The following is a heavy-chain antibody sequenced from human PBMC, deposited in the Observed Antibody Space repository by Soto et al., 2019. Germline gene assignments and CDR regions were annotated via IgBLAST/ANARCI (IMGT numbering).Heavy chain of an antibody. Sequence: QVQLVESGGGVVQPGRSLRLSCVASGFSFSNDGMHWVRQAPGKGLEWVGAIWYDGSNKFYADSVKGRFTISRDNSKNTLYLQMNSLRAEDTAVYYCARDPYYDGSGYYSVYWYFDLWGRGTLVTVSS. CDR1: GFSFSNDG. V-gene: IGHV3-33*01. CDR2: IWYDGSNK. CDR3: ARDPYYDGSGYYSVYWYFDL. D-gene: IGHD3-22*01. J-gene: IGHJ2*01.